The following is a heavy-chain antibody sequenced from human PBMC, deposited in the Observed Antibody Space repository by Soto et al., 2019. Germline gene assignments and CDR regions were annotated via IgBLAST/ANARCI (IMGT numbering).Heavy chain of an antibody. J-gene: IGHJ4*02. V-gene: IGHV4-34*01. CDR1: GGSFSGYY. Sequence: ASETLSLTCAVYGGSFSGYYWSWIRQPPGKGLEWIGEINHSGSTNYNPSLKSRVTISVDTSKNQFSLKLSSVTAADTAVYYCARKEEGTMVRGVIITGFDYWGQGTLVTVSS. D-gene: IGHD3-10*01. CDR3: ARKEEGTMVRGVIITGFDY. CDR2: INHSGST.